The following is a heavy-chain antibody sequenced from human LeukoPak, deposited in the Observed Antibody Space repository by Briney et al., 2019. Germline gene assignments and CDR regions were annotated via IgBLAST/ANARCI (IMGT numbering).Heavy chain of an antibody. CDR3: ARAKIGYCSSTSCPSHFDY. Sequence: PGGSLRLSCAASGFTLINYWMSWVRQAPGKGLVWVSRINSDGSSTSYADSVKGRFTISRDNAKNTLYLQMNSLRAEDTAVYYCARAKIGYCSSTSCPSHFDYWGQGTLVTVSS. J-gene: IGHJ4*02. V-gene: IGHV3-74*01. CDR2: INSDGSST. D-gene: IGHD2-2*01. CDR1: GFTLINYW.